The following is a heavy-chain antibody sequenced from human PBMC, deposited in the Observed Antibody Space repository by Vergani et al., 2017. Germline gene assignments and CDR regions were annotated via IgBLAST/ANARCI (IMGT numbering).Heavy chain of an antibody. V-gene: IGHV3-23*01. Sequence: EVQLLESGGGLVQPGGSLRLSCAASGFTFSSYAMSWVRQAPGKGLEWVSAISGSGGSTYYADSVKGRFTISRDNSKNTAYLQMNSLKTEDTAVYYCTRAGYNSNWGQGTLVTVSS. CDR2: ISGSGGST. CDR1: GFTFSSYA. D-gene: IGHD1-20*01. J-gene: IGHJ4*02. CDR3: TRAGYNSN.